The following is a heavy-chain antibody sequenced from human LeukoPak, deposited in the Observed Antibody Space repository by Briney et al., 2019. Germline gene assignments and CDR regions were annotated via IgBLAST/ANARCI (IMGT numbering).Heavy chain of an antibody. V-gene: IGHV4-30-2*01. J-gene: IGHJ6*02. D-gene: IGHD4-17*01. CDR3: ARHTGYYYYGMDV. Sequence: PSQTLSLTCAVSGGSISRAGYSWSWIRQPPGKGLEWIGYIYHSGSTYYNPSLKSRVTISVDRSKNQFSLKLSSVTAADTAVYYCARHTGYYYYGMDVWGQGTTVTVSS. CDR1: GGSISRAGYS. CDR2: IYHSGST.